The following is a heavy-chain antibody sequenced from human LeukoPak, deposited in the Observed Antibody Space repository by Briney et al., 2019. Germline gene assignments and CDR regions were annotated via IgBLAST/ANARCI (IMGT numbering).Heavy chain of an antibody. CDR3: ARGGRITIFGVVNAFDI. J-gene: IGHJ3*02. V-gene: IGHV1-2*02. CDR1: GYTFTGYH. Sequence: GASVKVSCKASGYTFTGYHMHWVRQAPGQGLEWMGWINPNSGGTNYAQKFQGRVTMTRDTSISTAYMELSRLRSDDTAVYYCARGGRITIFGVVNAFDIWGQGTMVTVSS. D-gene: IGHD3-3*01. CDR2: INPNSGGT.